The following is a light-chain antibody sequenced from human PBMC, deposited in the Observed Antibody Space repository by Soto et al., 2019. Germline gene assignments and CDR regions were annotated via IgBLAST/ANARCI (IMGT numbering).Light chain of an antibody. CDR3: GTWDSSLSAVV. Sequence: QSVLTQPPSVSAAPGQKVTISCSGSSSNIGNNYISWYRRLPGTAPKLLIYDNNKRPSGIPDRFSGSKSGTSATLGITGLQTGDEADYYCGTWDSSLSAVVFGGGTQLTVL. V-gene: IGLV1-51*01. J-gene: IGLJ3*02. CDR2: DNN. CDR1: SSNIGNNY.